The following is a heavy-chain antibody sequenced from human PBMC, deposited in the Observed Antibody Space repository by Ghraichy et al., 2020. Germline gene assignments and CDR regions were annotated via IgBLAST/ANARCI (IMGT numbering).Heavy chain of an antibody. Sequence: GETLNISCAASGFTFSSYDMHWVRQATGKGLEWVSAIGTAGDTYYPGSVKGRFTISRENAKNSLYLQMNSLRAGDTAVYYCARGGAARPFYYYGMDVWGQGTTVTVSS. CDR3: ARGGAARPFYYYGMDV. V-gene: IGHV3-13*01. CDR2: IGTAGDT. J-gene: IGHJ6*02. D-gene: IGHD6-6*01. CDR1: GFTFSSYD.